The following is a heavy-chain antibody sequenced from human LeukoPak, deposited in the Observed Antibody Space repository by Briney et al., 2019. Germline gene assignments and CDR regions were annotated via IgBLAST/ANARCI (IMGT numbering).Heavy chain of an antibody. V-gene: IGHV1-2*06. CDR3: ARVPEYSSGWYGDFGYFDY. D-gene: IGHD6-19*01. CDR1: GYTFTGYY. Sequence: GASVKVSCKASGYTFTGYYMYWVRQAPGQGLEWMGRINPNSGGTKNAQKFQGRVTMTRDTSITTAYMELSRLTSDDTAVYYCARVPEYSSGWYGDFGYFDYWGQGTLVTVSS. J-gene: IGHJ4*02. CDR2: INPNSGGT.